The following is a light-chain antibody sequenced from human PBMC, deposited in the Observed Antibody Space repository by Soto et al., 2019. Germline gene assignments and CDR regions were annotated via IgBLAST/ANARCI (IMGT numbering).Light chain of an antibody. CDR3: QQRYNWPGT. V-gene: IGKV3-11*01. CDR2: DAS. J-gene: IGKJ1*01. Sequence: IVMTQSPDTLSVSPGERATLSCRASQSVSNYLAWYQQKPGQTPRLLIYDASNRATGIPARFSGSGSGTDITLTISSLEPEDFAAYYCQQRYNWPGTFGQGTKVDIK. CDR1: QSVSNY.